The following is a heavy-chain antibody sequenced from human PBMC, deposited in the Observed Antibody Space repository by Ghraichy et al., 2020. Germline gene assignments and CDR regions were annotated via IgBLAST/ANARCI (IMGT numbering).Heavy chain of an antibody. V-gene: IGHV3-15*01. CDR2: IKSKIDGGTT. Sequence: GGSLRLSCTASGFTFSNAWMSWVRQAPGKGLEWVGRIKSKIDGGTTDYAAPVKGRFTISGDDSKNTLFLQMNSLNTEDTAVYYCASHLKSYSYYYYMDVWGKGTTVTVSS. CDR1: GFTFSNAW. J-gene: IGHJ6*03. CDR3: ASHLKSYSYYYYMDV.